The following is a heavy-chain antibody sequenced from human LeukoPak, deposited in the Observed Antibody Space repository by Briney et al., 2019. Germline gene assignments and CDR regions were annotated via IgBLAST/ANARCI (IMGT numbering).Heavy chain of an antibody. J-gene: IGHJ6*03. CDR3: ARGNIVVVPGSGYMDV. D-gene: IGHD2-2*01. CDR1: ECIFSNIY. Sequence: LSCVASECIFSNIYMSWVRQAPGKGLEWIGEINHSGSTNYNPSLKSRVTISVDTSKNQFSLKLSSVTAADTAVYYCARGNIVVVPGSGYMDVWGKGTTVTVSS. CDR2: INHSGST. V-gene: IGHV4-34*01.